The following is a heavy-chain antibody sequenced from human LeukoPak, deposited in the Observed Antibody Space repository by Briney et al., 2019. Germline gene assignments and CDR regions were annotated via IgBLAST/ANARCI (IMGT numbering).Heavy chain of an antibody. D-gene: IGHD6-6*01. CDR2: ISYDGSNK. Sequence: PGRSLRLSCAASGFTFSSYGMLWVRQAPGKGLEWVAVISYDGSNKYYADSVKGRFTISRDNSKNTLYLQMNSLRAEDTAVYYCAKVGSSYIAAPYYFDYWGQGTLVTVSS. CDR3: AKVGSSYIAAPYYFDY. CDR1: GFTFSSYG. J-gene: IGHJ4*02. V-gene: IGHV3-30*18.